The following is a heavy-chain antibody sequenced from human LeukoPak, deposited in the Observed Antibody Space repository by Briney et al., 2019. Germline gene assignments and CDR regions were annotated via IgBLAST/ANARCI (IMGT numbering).Heavy chain of an antibody. CDR1: GYTFTDYY. V-gene: IGHV1-2*02. J-gene: IGHJ4*02. CDR2: INPNDGDT. Sequence: ASVKVSCKASGYTFTDYYMHWVRQAPGQGFEGMGWINPNDGDTNYAQKFQGRVSMTRDTSISTPHMEVSRLRSDDTAVYYCARANFLYCSSSTCLFDYWGQGTLVTVSS. D-gene: IGHD2-2*01. CDR3: ARANFLYCSSSTCLFDY.